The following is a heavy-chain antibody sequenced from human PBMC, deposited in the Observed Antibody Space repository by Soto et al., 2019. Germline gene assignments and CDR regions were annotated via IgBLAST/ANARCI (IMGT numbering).Heavy chain of an antibody. V-gene: IGHV5-10-1*01. Sequence: PGESLKISCKTSGYSFRSYWITWVRQMPGKGLEWMGRIDPSDSYTNYSPSFQGHVTMSVDKSISTAYLQWSSLKASDTAIYYCARLQSPTGYYTRGFDYWGQGDLVTV. CDR2: IDPSDSYT. J-gene: IGHJ4*02. D-gene: IGHD3-3*01. CDR1: GYSFRSYW. CDR3: ARLQSPTGYYTRGFDY.